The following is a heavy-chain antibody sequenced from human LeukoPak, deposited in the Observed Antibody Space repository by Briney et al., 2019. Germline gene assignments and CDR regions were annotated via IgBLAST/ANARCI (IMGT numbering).Heavy chain of an antibody. J-gene: IGHJ4*02. Sequence: ASVKVSCKASGYTFTSYYMHWVRQAPGQGLEWMGIINPSGGSTSYAQKFQGRVTMTRDMSTSTVYMELSSLRSEDTAVYYGARAFDGSRTGTTIDYWGQGTLVTVSS. CDR3: ARAFDGSRTGTTIDY. V-gene: IGHV1-46*01. D-gene: IGHD1-1*01. CDR2: INPSGGST. CDR1: GYTFTSYY.